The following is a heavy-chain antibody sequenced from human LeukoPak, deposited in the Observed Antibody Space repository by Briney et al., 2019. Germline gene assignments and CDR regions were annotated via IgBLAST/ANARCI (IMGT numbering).Heavy chain of an antibody. CDR3: ASCSGGSCYSGNYYYYYMDV. J-gene: IGHJ6*03. CDR2: INPNSGGT. V-gene: IGHV1-2*02. D-gene: IGHD2-15*01. Sequence: ASVKVSCKASGYTFTGYYMHWVRQAPGQGLEWMGWINPNSGGTNYAQKFQGRVTMTRDTSISTAYMELSSLRSEDTAVYYCASCSGGSCYSGNYYYYYMDVWGKGTTVTISS. CDR1: GYTFTGYY.